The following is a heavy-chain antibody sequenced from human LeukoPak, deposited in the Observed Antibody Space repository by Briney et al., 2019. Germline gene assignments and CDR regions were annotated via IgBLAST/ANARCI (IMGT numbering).Heavy chain of an antibody. Sequence: SETLSLTCTVSGGSISSYYWSWIRRPAGKGLEWIGRIYTSGSTYYNPSLKSRVTISVDTSKNQFSLKLSSVTAADTAVYYCARGSTRWLPPYFDYWGQGTLVTVSS. CDR1: GGSISSYY. CDR3: ARGSTRWLPPYFDY. D-gene: IGHD6-19*01. CDR2: IYTSGST. V-gene: IGHV4-4*07. J-gene: IGHJ4*02.